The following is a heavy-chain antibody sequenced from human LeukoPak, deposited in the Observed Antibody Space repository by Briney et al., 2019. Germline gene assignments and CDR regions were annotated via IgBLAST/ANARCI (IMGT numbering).Heavy chain of an antibody. CDR3: ARDGPLAMVRGVIIIRTFDY. Sequence: SVKVSCKSSGGTFSSYAISRVRQAPGQGLEWMGRIIPILGIANYAQKFQGRVTITADKYTSTAYMVLSSLRSEDTAVYYCARDGPLAMVRGVIIIRTFDYWGQGTLVTVSS. V-gene: IGHV1-69*04. CDR2: IIPILGIA. CDR1: GGTFSSYA. D-gene: IGHD3-10*01. J-gene: IGHJ4*02.